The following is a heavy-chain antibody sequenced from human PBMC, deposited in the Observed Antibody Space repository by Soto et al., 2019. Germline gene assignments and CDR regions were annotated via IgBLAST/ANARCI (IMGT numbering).Heavy chain of an antibody. CDR1: GGSISSGDYY. J-gene: IGHJ2*01. CDR3: ARVRSIYWYFDL. V-gene: IGHV4-30-4*01. CDR2: IYYSGSN. Sequence: QVQLQESGPGLVKPSQTLSLICTVSGGSISSGDYYWSWIRQPPGRCLEWIGYIYYSGSNYYNPSIKSPVTISEDTSQNQFSLKLSSVTAADTAVYYCARVRSIYWYFDLWGRGTLVTVSS.